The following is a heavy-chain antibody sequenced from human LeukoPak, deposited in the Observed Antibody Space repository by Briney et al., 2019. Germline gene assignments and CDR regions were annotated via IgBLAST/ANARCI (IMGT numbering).Heavy chain of an antibody. J-gene: IGHJ3*02. CDR3: TRGDYDILTGSRIDAFDI. V-gene: IGHV3-15*01. CDR1: GFTFSNAW. D-gene: IGHD3-9*01. Sequence: GGSLRLSCAASGFTFSNAWMSWVRKAPGRGLEWVGRIKSKTDGGTTDYAAPVKGRFTISRDDSKNTLYLQMNSLKTEDTAVYYCTRGDYDILTGSRIDAFDIWGQGTMVTVSS. CDR2: IKSKTDGGTT.